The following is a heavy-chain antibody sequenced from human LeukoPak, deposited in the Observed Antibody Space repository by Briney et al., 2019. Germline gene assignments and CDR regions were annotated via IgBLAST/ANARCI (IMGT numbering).Heavy chain of an antibody. CDR2: INSSSSYI. Sequence: GGSLRLSCAASGLTFSSYNMNWVRQAPGKGLEWVSSINSSSSYIYYAASVKRLTTTSRDNAKNSLYLQMNSMTAEDTAVYYCARGRAFYFDYWGQGSLVTVSS. V-gene: IGHV3-21*01. CDR1: GLTFSSYN. J-gene: IGHJ4*02. CDR3: ARGRAFYFDY.